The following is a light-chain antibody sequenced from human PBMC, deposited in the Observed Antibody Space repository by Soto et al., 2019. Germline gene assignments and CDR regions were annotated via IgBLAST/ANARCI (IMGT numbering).Light chain of an antibody. V-gene: IGKV3-20*01. Sequence: EIVLTQSPGTLSLSPGQRATLSCRASESVSSSYLAWYQQKPGQAPRLLIYGTSSRATGIPDRFSGSGSRTDFTLTISRLEPEDFAVYYCQQYGTSVTFCGGTKVEIK. CDR3: QQYGTSVT. CDR1: ESVSSSY. J-gene: IGKJ4*01. CDR2: GTS.